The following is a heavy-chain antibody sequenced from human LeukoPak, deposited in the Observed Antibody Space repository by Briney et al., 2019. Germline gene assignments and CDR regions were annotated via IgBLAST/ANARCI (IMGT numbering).Heavy chain of an antibody. CDR1: GFTFSNYA. D-gene: IGHD3-10*01. Sequence: GGSLRLSCAASGFTFSNYAMSWVRQAPGKGLEWVSVISGSGGSTYYVDSVKGRFTISRDNSKNTLFLQMDSLRAEDTAVYYCAKAGGTYYPDHFDPWGQGTLVTVSS. CDR2: ISGSGGST. CDR3: AKAGGTYYPDHFDP. V-gene: IGHV3-23*01. J-gene: IGHJ5*02.